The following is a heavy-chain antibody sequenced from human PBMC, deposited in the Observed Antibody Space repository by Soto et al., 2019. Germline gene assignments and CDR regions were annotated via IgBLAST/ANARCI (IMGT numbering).Heavy chain of an antibody. CDR3: VHRGPVDETGMGFDF. D-gene: IGHD3-9*01. Sequence: SGPTLVNPTQTLTLTCAFSGFSLNSRGVGVGWVRQPPGKALEWLAIVYWDDDKRYRPSLRSRLSIRKDTPKNQVVLTLTNTDPVDTATYYCVHRGPVDETGMGFDFWGQGSLVTVSS. CDR2: VYWDDDK. CDR1: GFSLNSRGVG. J-gene: IGHJ4*02. V-gene: IGHV2-5*02.